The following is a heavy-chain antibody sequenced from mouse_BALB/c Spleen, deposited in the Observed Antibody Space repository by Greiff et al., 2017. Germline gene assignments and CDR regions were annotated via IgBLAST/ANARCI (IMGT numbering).Heavy chain of an antibody. CDR3: ARPLNWDWYFDV. J-gene: IGHJ1*01. CDR2: IDPYNGGT. CDR1: GYAFTSYN. Sequence: LVEPGASVKVSCKASGYAFTSYNMYWVKQSHGKSLEWIGYIDPYNGGTSYNQKFKGKATLTVDKSSSTAYMHLNSLTSEDSAVYYCARPLNWDWYFDVWGAGTTVTVSS. D-gene: IGHD4-1*02. V-gene: IGHV1S135*01.